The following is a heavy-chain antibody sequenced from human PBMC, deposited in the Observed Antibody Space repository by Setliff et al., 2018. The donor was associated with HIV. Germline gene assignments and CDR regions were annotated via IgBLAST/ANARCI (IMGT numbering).Heavy chain of an antibody. J-gene: IGHJ5*02. CDR3: ARQFPPYHSGAHYSDL. D-gene: IGHD6-19*01. V-gene: IGHV4-59*11. CDR1: GGSITPHY. CDR2: IYYSGST. Sequence: SETLSLTCTVSGGSITPHYWSWIRQPPGKGLEWIGLIYYSGSTNYSPSLKSRVTISVDSSKDQFSLKLTSVTAADAAIYYCARQFPPYHSGAHYSDLWSQGTLVTVSS.